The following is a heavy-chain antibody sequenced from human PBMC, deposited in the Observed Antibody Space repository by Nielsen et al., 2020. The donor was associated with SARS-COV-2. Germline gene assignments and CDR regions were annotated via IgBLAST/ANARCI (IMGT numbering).Heavy chain of an antibody. D-gene: IGHD6-13*01. V-gene: IGHV3-48*03. Sequence: GESLKISCAASGFPFSSYEMNWVRQAPGKALEWLSYIGGNGRNIFYADSVKGRFTISRDNAENSLSLQMNSLRADDTAVYYCARVGPYSSSWYLGNRVDYFDYWGQGTLVTVSS. J-gene: IGHJ4*02. CDR2: IGGNGRNI. CDR1: GFPFSSYE. CDR3: ARVGPYSSSWYLGNRVDYFDY.